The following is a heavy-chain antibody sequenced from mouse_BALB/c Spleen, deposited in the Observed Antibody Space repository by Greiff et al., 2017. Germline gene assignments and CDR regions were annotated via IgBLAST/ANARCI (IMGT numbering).Heavy chain of an antibody. Sequence: EVKLMESGGGLVQPGGSMKLSCVASGFTFSNYWMNWVRQSPEKGLEWVAEIRLKSNNYATHYAESVKGRFTISRDDSKSSVYLQMNNLRAEDTGIYYCTRVVWPYYYAMDYWGQGTSVTVSS. CDR1: GFTFSNYW. CDR2: IRLKSNNYAT. J-gene: IGHJ4*01. D-gene: IGHD2-10*02. CDR3: TRVVWPYYYAMDY. V-gene: IGHV6-6*02.